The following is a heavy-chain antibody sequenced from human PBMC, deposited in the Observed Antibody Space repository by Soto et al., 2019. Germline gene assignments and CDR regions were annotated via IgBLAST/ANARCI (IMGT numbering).Heavy chain of an antibody. D-gene: IGHD3-10*01. CDR3: TRLISAAQDY. V-gene: IGHV3-73*01. CDR2: IRDRAYNYAT. CDR1: GFVFKDSS. J-gene: IGHJ4*02. Sequence: EVLLVESGGGVVQPGGSLKLSCAASGFVFKDSSIHWVRQASGKGLEWVGRIRDRAYNYATAYTASVKGRFTISRDDSNNTPYLQMTSLKTEDTAIYYCTRLISAAQDYWGQGTLVTVSS.